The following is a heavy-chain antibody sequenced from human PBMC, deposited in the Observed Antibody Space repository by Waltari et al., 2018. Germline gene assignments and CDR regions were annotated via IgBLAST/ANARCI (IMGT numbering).Heavy chain of an antibody. J-gene: IGHJ5*02. CDR3: ARQPINWNDVGNWFDP. Sequence: QVQLVQSGAEVKKPGASVKVSCKASGYTFTGYYMHWVRQAPGQGLEWMGRINPNSGGTNYAQKFQGRVTMTRDTSISTAYMELSRLRSDDTAVHYCARQPINWNDVGNWFDPWGQGTLVTVSS. CDR2: INPNSGGT. CDR1: GYTFTGYY. D-gene: IGHD1-20*01. V-gene: IGHV1-2*06.